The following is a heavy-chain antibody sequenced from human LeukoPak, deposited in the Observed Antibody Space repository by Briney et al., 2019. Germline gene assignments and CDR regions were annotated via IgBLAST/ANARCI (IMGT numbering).Heavy chain of an antibody. Sequence: GASVKVSCKASGYTFTNFGISWVRQAPGQGLEWMGWISAYNGNTNYAQRLQGRVTMTTDTSTSTAYMELRSLRSDDTAVYYCARDASPYYDFWSGYLDYWGQGTLVTVSS. CDR3: ARDASPYYDFWSGYLDY. J-gene: IGHJ4*02. V-gene: IGHV1-18*01. CDR2: ISAYNGNT. D-gene: IGHD3-3*01. CDR1: GYTFTNFG.